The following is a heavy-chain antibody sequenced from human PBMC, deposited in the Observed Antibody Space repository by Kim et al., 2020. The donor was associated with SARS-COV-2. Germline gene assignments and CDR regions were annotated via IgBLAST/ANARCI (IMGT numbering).Heavy chain of an antibody. J-gene: IGHJ5*02. CDR3: ARLEGDSDCSSTSCSYWFDP. CDR2: IYPGDSDT. V-gene: IGHV5-51*01. CDR1: GYRFTSYW. Sequence: GESLQISCKGSGYRFTSYWIGWVRQMPGKGLEWMGIIYPGDSDTRYSPSFQGQVTISADKSISTAYLQWSSLKASDTAMYYCARLEGDSDCSSTSCSYWFDPWGQGTLVTVSS. D-gene: IGHD2-2*01.